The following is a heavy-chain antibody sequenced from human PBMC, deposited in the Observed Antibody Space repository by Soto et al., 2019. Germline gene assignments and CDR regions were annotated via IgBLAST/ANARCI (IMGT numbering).Heavy chain of an antibody. CDR3: AKEHRIAAAGTSPHKNFDY. V-gene: IGHV3-30*18. D-gene: IGHD6-13*01. CDR1: GFTFSSYG. J-gene: IGHJ4*02. Sequence: QVQLVESGGGVVQPGRSLRLSCAASGFTFSSYGMHWVRQAPGKGLEWVAVISYDGSNKYYADSVKGRFTISRDNSKNTLYLQMNSLRAEDTAVYYCAKEHRIAAAGTSPHKNFDYWGQGTLVTVSS. CDR2: ISYDGSNK.